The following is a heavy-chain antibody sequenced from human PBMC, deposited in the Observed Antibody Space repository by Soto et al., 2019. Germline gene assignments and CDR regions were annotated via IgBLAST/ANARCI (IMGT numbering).Heavy chain of an antibody. CDR1: GGTFSSYA. V-gene: IGHV1-69*12. CDR2: IIPIFGTA. D-gene: IGHD3-9*01. CDR3: ARVGVPDILAGYYRYCYYYGMDV. Sequence: QVQLVQSGAEVKKPGSSVKVSCKASGGTFSSYAISWVRQAPGQGLEWMGGIIPIFGTANYAQKFQGRVTSTAGESTRTAYMELSSVRSEDTAVYYCARVGVPDILAGYYRYCYYYGMDVWGQGTTVTVSS. J-gene: IGHJ6*02.